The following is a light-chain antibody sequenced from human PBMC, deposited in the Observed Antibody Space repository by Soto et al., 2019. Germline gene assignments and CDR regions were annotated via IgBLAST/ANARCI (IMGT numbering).Light chain of an antibody. CDR3: QQYNSYSGT. CDR1: QSISSW. Sequence: MTQSPSTLSASVGDRVSIPFRASQSISSWLAWYQQKPGKAPKLLIYHASSLESGVPSRFSGSGSGTEFTLTISSLQHDDFATYYCQQYNSYSGTFGQGTKVDIK. CDR2: HAS. V-gene: IGKV1-5*01. J-gene: IGKJ1*01.